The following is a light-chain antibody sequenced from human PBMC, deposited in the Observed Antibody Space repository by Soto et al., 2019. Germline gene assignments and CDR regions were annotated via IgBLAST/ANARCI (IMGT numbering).Light chain of an antibody. Sequence: EIVLTQSPGTLSLSPRERATLSCRASQRVSSRNLAWYQQKPGQPPRLRIYGASSRATGIPDRFSGSGSVTDFTLTINRLEPEDFAVYYCQQYSDLPYSFGQWTKLEV. CDR1: QRVSSRN. CDR3: QQYSDLPYS. CDR2: GAS. V-gene: IGKV3-20*01. J-gene: IGKJ2*01.